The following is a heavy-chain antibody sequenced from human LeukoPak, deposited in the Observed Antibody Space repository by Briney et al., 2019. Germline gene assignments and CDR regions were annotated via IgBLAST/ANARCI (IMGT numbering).Heavy chain of an antibody. CDR2: INPSGNST. V-gene: IGHV1-46*01. CDR1: GYTFTSYY. D-gene: IGHD3/OR15-3a*01. CDR3: ARDRGTGPQG. J-gene: IGHJ4*02. Sequence: ASVKVSCKASGYTFTSYYMHWVRLAPGQGLEWMGIINPSGNSTSYAQKFQGRVTMTRDTSTSTVYMELSSLRSEDTAVYYCARDRGTGPQGWGQGTLVTVSS.